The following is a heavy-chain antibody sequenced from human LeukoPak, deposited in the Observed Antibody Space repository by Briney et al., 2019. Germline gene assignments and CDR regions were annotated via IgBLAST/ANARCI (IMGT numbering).Heavy chain of an antibody. CDR1: GGSISSYY. V-gene: IGHV4-59*01. Sequence: SETLSLTSTVSGGSISSYYWSWIRQPPGKGLEWIGYIYYSGSTNYNPSLKSRVTISVDTSKNQFSLKLSSVTAADTAVYYCARASSGWLQYYFDYWGQRTLVTVSS. CDR2: IYYSGST. J-gene: IGHJ4*02. CDR3: ARASSGWLQYYFDY. D-gene: IGHD6-19*01.